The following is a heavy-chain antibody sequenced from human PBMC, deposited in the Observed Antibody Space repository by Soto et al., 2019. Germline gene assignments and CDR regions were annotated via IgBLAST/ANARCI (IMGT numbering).Heavy chain of an antibody. CDR3: VRHRAVGGYGNSYAAFDP. CDR2: IYYNGNA. CDR1: GGSISSSNYY. J-gene: IGHJ5*02. D-gene: IGHD5-18*01. Sequence: QLQLQESGPGLVKPSETLSLTCTVSGGSISSSNYYWGWLRQPPGKGLEWVGSIYYNGNANYNPSLKGRVTISVDTSKNQFSLRLSSVTAADTAVYYCVRHRAVGGYGNSYAAFDPWGQGTLVIVSS. V-gene: IGHV4-39*01.